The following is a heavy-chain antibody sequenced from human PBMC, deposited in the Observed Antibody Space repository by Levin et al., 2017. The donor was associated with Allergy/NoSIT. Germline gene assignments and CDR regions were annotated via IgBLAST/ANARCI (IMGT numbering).Heavy chain of an antibody. V-gene: IGHV3-30*18. Sequence: GGSLRLSCAASGFTFSSYGMHWVRQAPGKGLEWVAVISYDGSNKYYADSVKGRFTISRDNSKNTLYLQMNSLRAEDTAVYYCAKDNRRYCSGGSCLGVDYWGQGTLVTVSS. CDR3: AKDNRRYCSGGSCLGVDY. CDR2: ISYDGSNK. CDR1: GFTFSSYG. J-gene: IGHJ4*02. D-gene: IGHD2-15*01.